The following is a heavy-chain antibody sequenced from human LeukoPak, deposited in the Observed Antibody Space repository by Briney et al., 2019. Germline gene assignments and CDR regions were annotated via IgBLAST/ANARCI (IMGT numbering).Heavy chain of an antibody. D-gene: IGHD2-2*01. CDR3: ARSNCSSTSCYDWFDP. Sequence: GASVEVSCKASGYTFTSYDINWVRQATGQGLEWMGWMNPNSGNTGYAQKFQGRVTITRNTSISTAYMELSSLRSEDTAVYYCARSNCSSTSCYDWFDPWGQGTLVTVSS. CDR2: MNPNSGNT. CDR1: GYTFTSYD. V-gene: IGHV1-8*03. J-gene: IGHJ5*02.